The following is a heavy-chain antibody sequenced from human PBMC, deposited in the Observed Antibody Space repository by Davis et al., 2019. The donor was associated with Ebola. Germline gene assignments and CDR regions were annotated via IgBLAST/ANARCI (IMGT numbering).Heavy chain of an antibody. J-gene: IGHJ4*02. V-gene: IGHV4-34*01. CDR3: ARGGSYRPYYFDY. Sequence: PSETLSLTCAVYGGSFSGYYWSWIRQPPGKGLEWIGEINHSESTNYNPSLKSRVTISVDTSRTQFSLKLSSVTAADTAVYYCARGGSYRPYYFDYWAREPWSPSPQ. CDR1: GGSFSGYY. D-gene: IGHD3-16*02. CDR2: INHSEST.